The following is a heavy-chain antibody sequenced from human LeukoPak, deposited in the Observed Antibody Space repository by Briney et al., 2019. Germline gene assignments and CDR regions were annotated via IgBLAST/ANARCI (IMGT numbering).Heavy chain of an antibody. J-gene: IGHJ4*02. CDR3: ARGGGYAWDY. V-gene: IGHV3-7*01. CDR1: GFTFSSYW. D-gene: IGHD5-12*01. Sequence: GSLRLSCATSGFTFSSYWMNWVRQAPGKGLEWVTNIKQDGSEKYYVDSVKGRFTISRDNAKNSLYLQMNSLRADDTAVYYCARGGGYAWDYWGQGTLVTVSS. CDR2: IKQDGSEK.